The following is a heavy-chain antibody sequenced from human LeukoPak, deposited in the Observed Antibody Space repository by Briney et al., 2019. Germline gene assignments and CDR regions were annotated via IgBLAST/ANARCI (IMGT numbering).Heavy chain of an antibody. Sequence: ASVKVSCKASGYTFTGYYMHWVRQAPGQGVEWMGWINPNSGGTNYAQKFQGRVTMTRDTSISTAYMELSRLRSDDTAVYYCARWYYYDSSGCDRWFDPWGQGTLVTVSS. J-gene: IGHJ5*02. CDR2: INPNSGGT. V-gene: IGHV1-2*02. CDR1: GYTFTGYY. D-gene: IGHD3-22*01. CDR3: ARWYYYDSSGCDRWFDP.